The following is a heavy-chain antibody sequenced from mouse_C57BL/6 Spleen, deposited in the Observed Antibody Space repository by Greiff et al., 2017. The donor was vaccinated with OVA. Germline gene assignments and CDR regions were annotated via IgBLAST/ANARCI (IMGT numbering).Heavy chain of an antibody. V-gene: IGHV5-4*01. CDR3: ARDEAQVPYFDY. CDR2: ISDGGSYT. D-gene: IGHD3-2*02. Sequence: EVQVVESGGGLVKPGGSLKLSCAASGFTFSSYAMSWVRQTPEKRLEWVATISDGGSYTYYPDNVKGRFTISRDNAKNNLYLQMSHLKSEDTAMYYCARDEAQVPYFDYWGQGTTLTVSS. J-gene: IGHJ2*01. CDR1: GFTFSSYA.